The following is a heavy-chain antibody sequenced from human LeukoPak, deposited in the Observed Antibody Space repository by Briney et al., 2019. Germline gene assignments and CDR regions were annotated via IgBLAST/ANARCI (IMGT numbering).Heavy chain of an antibody. V-gene: IGHV3-23*01. CDR2: TSGSGGST. D-gene: IGHD5-18*01. CDR1: GFTFSSYA. J-gene: IGHJ4*02. CDR3: AKADTAMVTVAGFDY. Sequence: GGSLRLSCAASGFTFSSYAMSWVRRAPGKGLEWVSATSGSGGSTYYADSVKGRFTISRDNSKNTLYLQMNSLRAEDTAVYYCAKADTAMVTVAGFDYWGQGTLVTVSS.